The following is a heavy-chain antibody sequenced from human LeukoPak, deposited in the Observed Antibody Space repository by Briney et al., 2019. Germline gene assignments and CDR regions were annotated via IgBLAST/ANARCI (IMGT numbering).Heavy chain of an antibody. CDR2: ISAYNGNT. J-gene: IGHJ6*03. CDR1: GYTFTSYG. CDR3: ARWAAARYYYYYYYMDV. V-gene: IGHV1-18*01. D-gene: IGHD6-13*01. Sequence: ASVKVSCKASGYTFTSYGISWVRQAPGQGLEWMGWISAYNGNTNYAQKLQGRVTMTTDTSTSTAYMELRSLRSDDTAVYYCARWAAARYYYYYYYMDVWGKGTTVTVSS.